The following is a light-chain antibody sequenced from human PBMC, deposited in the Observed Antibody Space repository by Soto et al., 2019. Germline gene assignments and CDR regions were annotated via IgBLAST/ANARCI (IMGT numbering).Light chain of an antibody. CDR2: DAY. Sequence: EVVLTQSPVTLSLSPGERATLSCRASQSFRGLLAWYQQKPGQAPRIIIYDAYNRATGIPPRFSGSGSGTDFTLTISSLEPEDAAVYYCQQRHMWPITFGQGTKVDIK. CDR3: QQRHMWPIT. V-gene: IGKV3-11*01. J-gene: IGKJ1*01. CDR1: QSFRGL.